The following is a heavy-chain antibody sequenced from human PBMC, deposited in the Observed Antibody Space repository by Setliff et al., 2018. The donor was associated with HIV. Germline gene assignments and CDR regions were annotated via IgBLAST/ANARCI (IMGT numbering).Heavy chain of an antibody. CDR3: ARIARYSESTYGHDLYYFDF. CDR2: IYYSGDT. V-gene: IGHV4-31*03. D-gene: IGHD5-18*01. Sequence: SETLSLTCTVSGGSIYSGAYYWAWIRQHPGKGLEWIGHIYYSGDTHYNPSLKSRLTISIDTSVNQFSLKLSSVTAADTAVYFCARIARYSESTYGHDLYYFDFWGQGSLVTVSS. CDR1: GGSIYSGAYY. J-gene: IGHJ4*02.